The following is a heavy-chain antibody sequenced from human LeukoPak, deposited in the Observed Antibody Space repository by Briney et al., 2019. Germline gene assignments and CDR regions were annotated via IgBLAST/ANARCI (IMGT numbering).Heavy chain of an antibody. CDR3: ARAHYLYYYDSSGYYLLGAFDI. D-gene: IGHD3-22*01. J-gene: IGHJ3*02. CDR1: GYTFTSYG. V-gene: IGHV1-18*01. Sequence: GASVKVSCKASGYTFTSYGISWVRQAPGQGLEWMGWISAYNGNTNYAQKLQGRVTMTTDTSTSTAYMELRSLRSDDTAVYYCARAHYLYYYDSSGYYLLGAFDIWGQGTMVTVSS. CDR2: ISAYNGNT.